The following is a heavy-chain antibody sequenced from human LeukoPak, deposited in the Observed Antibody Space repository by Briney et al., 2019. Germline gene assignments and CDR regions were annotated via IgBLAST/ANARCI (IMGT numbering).Heavy chain of an antibody. CDR2: IYTSGST. J-gene: IGHJ4*02. V-gene: IGHV4-61*02. Sequence: SQTLSLTCTVSGGSISSGSYYWSWIQQPAGKGLEWIGRIYTSGSTNYNPSLKSRVTISVDTSKNQFSLKLSSVTAADTAVYYCARAGYCSSTSCYTGGYYFDYWGQGTLVTVSS. CDR1: GGSISSGSYY. D-gene: IGHD2-2*02. CDR3: ARAGYCSSTSCYTGGYYFDY.